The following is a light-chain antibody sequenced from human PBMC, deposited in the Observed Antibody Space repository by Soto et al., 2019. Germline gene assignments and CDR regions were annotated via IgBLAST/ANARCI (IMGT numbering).Light chain of an antibody. CDR3: SSSTPRSTLV. J-gene: IGLJ6*01. Sequence: QSALTQPDSVSGSPGQSITISCTGTSSDVGAYDFGSWYQHYPGKAPKLVTFDVTHRPPGISDRFSGSKSANTASLTISGLQAEDEAFYYCSSSTPRSTLVVGGGTTVTVL. CDR2: DVT. V-gene: IGLV2-14*01. CDR1: SSDVGAYDF.